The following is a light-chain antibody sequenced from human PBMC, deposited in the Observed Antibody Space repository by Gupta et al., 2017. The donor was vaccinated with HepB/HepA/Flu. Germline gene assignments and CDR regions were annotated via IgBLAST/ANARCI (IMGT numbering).Light chain of an antibody. CDR2: DVS. CDR3: SSYTSSSTPVV. V-gene: IGLV2-14*01. J-gene: IGLJ2*01. Sequence: QSALTQPASVSGSPGQSIPISCTGTGSDVGGYNYVSWYQQHPGKAPKLMIYDVSNRPSGVSNRFSGSKSGNTASLTISGLQAEDEADYYCSSYTSSSTPVVFGGGTKLTVL. CDR1: GSDVGGYNY.